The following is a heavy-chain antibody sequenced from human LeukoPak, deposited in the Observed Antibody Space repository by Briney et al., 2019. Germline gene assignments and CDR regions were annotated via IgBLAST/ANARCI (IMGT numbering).Heavy chain of an antibody. CDR2: IYHSGST. CDR3: ARVQGPIDY. D-gene: IGHD4-11*01. V-gene: IGHV4-38-2*02. CDR1: GYSISSGYY. J-gene: IGHJ4*02. Sequence: PSETLSLTCTVSGYSISSGYYWGWIRPPPGKGLEWIGSIYHSGSTYYNPSLKSRVTISVDTSKNQFSLKLSSVTAADTAVYYCARVQGPIDYWGQGTLVTVSS.